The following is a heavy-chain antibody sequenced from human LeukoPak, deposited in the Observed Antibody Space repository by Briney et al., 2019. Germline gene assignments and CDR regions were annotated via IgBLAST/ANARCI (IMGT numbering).Heavy chain of an antibody. Sequence: GSLRLSCAASGFTFSSYGMNWVRQPPGKGLEWIGSIYYSGSTYYNPSLKSRVTISVDTSKNQFSLKLSSVTAADTAVYYCARATTGWYSGGYFDYWGQGTLVTVSS. J-gene: IGHJ4*02. D-gene: IGHD6-19*01. CDR3: ARATTGWYSGGYFDY. CDR1: GFTFSSYG. CDR2: IYYSGST. V-gene: IGHV4-39*07.